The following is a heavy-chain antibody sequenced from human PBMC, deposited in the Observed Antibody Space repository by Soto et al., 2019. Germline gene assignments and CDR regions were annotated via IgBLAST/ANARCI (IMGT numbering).Heavy chain of an antibody. CDR1: GGTFSSYA. CDR2: IIPIFGTA. V-gene: IGHV1-69*12. CDR3: ARDGPPLTTVVTRLLNWFDP. J-gene: IGHJ5*02. D-gene: IGHD4-17*01. Sequence: QVQLVQSGAEVKKPGSSVKVSCKASGGTFSSYAISWVRQAPGQGLEWMGGIIPIFGTANYAQKFQGRVTITADESTSTAYMELSSLRSEDTAVYYCARDGPPLTTVVTRLLNWFDPWGQGTLVTVSS.